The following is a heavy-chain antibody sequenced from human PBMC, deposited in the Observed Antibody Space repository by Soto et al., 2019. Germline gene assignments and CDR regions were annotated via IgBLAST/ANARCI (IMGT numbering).Heavy chain of an antibody. D-gene: IGHD3-10*01. Sequence: GGSLRLSCAASGFTFSSYSMNWGRQAPGKGLEWVSSISSSSSYIYYADSVKGRFTISRDNSKNTLYLQMNSLRAEDTAIYFCAKDRRGVMDVWGQGTTVTVSS. V-gene: IGHV3-21*04. CDR1: GFTFSSYS. CDR2: ISSSSSYI. J-gene: IGHJ6*02. CDR3: AKDRRGVMDV.